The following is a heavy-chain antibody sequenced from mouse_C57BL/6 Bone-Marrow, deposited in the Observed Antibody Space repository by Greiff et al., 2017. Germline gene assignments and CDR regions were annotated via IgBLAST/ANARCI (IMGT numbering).Heavy chain of an antibody. CDR3: ARHGGYYYGSSPFAY. CDR1: GFSLTSYG. J-gene: IGHJ3*01. D-gene: IGHD1-1*01. Sequence: VQLKESGPGLVAPSQSLSITCTVSGFSLTSYGVHWVRQPPGKGLEWLVVIWSDGSTTYNSALKSRLSISKDNSKSQVFLKMNSLQTDDTAMYYCARHGGYYYGSSPFAYWGQGTLVTVSA. CDR2: IWSDGST. V-gene: IGHV2-6-1*01.